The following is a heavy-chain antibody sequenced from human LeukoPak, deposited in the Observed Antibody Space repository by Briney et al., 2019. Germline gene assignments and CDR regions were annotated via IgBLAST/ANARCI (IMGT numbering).Heavy chain of an antibody. D-gene: IGHD1-14*01. V-gene: IGHV3-23*01. CDR1: GFTFSSYS. CDR3: AKATGYLL. J-gene: IGHJ4*02. Sequence: TGGSLRLSCAASGFTFSSYSMNWVRQAPGKGLEWVSTISNSDDSTYYADSVKGRFTISRDNSENTLYLQMNSLRAEDTAVYYRAKATGYLLWGQGTLVTVSS. CDR2: ISNSDDST.